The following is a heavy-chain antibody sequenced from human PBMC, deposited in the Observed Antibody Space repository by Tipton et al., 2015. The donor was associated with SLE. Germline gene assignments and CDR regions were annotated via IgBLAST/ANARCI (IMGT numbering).Heavy chain of an antibody. CDR2: IFHTGRT. CDR1: GGSISSSSYH. D-gene: IGHD5-18*01. V-gene: IGHV4-39*07. CDR3: ARDRGGLVDTGMIEY. J-gene: IGHJ4*02. Sequence: TLSLTCTVSGGSISSSSYHWGWIRQPPGKGLEWIGSIFHTGRTYNNLSLKSRLSISIDMSKNQFSLKLTSVTAADTAVYYCARDRGGLVDTGMIEYWGQGTLVTVSS.